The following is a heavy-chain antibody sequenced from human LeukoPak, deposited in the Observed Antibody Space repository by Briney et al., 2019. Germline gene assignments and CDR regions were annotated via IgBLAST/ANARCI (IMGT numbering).Heavy chain of an antibody. Sequence: ASVRVSCKASGYTFTSYGISWVRQAPGQGLEWMGWIGAYNGNTNYAQKLQGRVTMTTDTSTSTAYMELRSLRSDDTAVYYCARGLEVDFWSGYYWFNLYFDYWGQGTLVTVSS. CDR2: IGAYNGNT. CDR1: GYTFTSYG. J-gene: IGHJ4*02. V-gene: IGHV1-18*01. CDR3: ARGLEVDFWSGYYWFNLYFDY. D-gene: IGHD3-3*01.